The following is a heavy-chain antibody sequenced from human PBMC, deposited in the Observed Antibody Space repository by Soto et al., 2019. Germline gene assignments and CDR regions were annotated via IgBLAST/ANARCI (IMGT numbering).Heavy chain of an antibody. V-gene: IGHV4-30-4*01. J-gene: IGHJ3*02. CDR1: GGPISSGDYY. D-gene: IGHD2-15*01. Sequence: QVQLQESGPGLVKPSQTLSLTCTVSGGPISSGDYYWSWIRQPPGKGLEWIGYIYYSGSTYYNPSLKSRVTISVDTSKNQFSLKLSSVTAADTAVYYCDGYCSGGSCYSGGAFDIWGQGTMVTVSS. CDR3: DGYCSGGSCYSGGAFDI. CDR2: IYYSGST.